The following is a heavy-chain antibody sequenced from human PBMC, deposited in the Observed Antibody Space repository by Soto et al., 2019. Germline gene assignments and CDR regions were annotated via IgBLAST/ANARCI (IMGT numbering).Heavy chain of an antibody. J-gene: IGHJ4*02. CDR1: GFTFDDYG. CDR3: ARDGREIVATIPGFDY. Sequence: PGGSLRLSCAASGFTFDDYGISWVRQAPGKGLEWVSGINWNGGSTGYADSVKGRFTISRDNAKNSLYLQMNSLRAEDTALYYCARDGREIVATIPGFDYWGQGTLVTVSS. D-gene: IGHD5-12*01. CDR2: INWNGGST. V-gene: IGHV3-20*04.